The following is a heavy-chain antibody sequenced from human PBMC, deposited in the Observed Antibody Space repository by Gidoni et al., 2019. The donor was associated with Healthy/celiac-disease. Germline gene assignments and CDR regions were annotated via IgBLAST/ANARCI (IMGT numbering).Heavy chain of an antibody. V-gene: IGHV3-33*01. Sequence: QVQLVESGGGVVPPGRSLRLSCAASGFPFSSYGMHWVRQATGKGLEWVAVIWYDGSNKYYADSVKGRFTISRDNSKNTLYLQMNSLRAEDTAVYYCARELIVGADNDAFDIWGQGTMVTVSS. CDR3: ARELIVGADNDAFDI. CDR2: IWYDGSNK. CDR1: GFPFSSYG. J-gene: IGHJ3*02. D-gene: IGHD1-26*01.